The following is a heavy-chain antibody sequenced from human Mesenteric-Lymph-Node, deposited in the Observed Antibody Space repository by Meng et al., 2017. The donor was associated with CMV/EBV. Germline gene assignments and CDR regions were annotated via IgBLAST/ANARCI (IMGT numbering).Heavy chain of an antibody. Sequence: SCAASGFTFSSYDMSWVRQAPGKGLEWVSDISGSGGNTYYADSVKGRFTISRDDSKNTLYLQMNSLRAEDTAVYYCAKDYPWGVIQYCGPGTLVTVSS. CDR3: AKDYPWGVIQY. J-gene: IGHJ4*02. D-gene: IGHD3-10*01. CDR1: GFTFSSYD. CDR2: ISGSGGNT. V-gene: IGHV3-23*01.